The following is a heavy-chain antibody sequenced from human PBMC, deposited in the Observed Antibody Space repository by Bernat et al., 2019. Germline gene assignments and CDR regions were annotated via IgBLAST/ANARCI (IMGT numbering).Heavy chain of an antibody. V-gene: IGHV1-69*02. D-gene: IGHD4-23*01. J-gene: IGHJ4*02. CDR1: GGTFSSYT. Sequence: QVQLVQSGAEVKKPGSSVKVSCKASGGTFSSYTISWVRQAPGQGLEWMGRIIPILGIANYAQKFQGRVTITADKSTNTAYMELSSLRSEDTAVYYCARVAHGGNDVYWGQGTLVTVSS. CDR3: ARVAHGGNDVY. CDR2: IIPILGIA.